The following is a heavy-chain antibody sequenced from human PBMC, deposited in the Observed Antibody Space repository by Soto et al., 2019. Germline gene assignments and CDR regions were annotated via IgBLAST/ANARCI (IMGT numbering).Heavy chain of an antibody. CDR1: GFSFSDYY. CDR3: ARGGSGWTRGGWLGP. Sequence: QVQLVQSGGGLVKPGGSLTLSCAASGFSFSDYYMIWVRQAPGKGLEWLSYISDSGNTIYYADSVRARFTIFRDNAANSVYPPMARLSGGDTGFYYCARGGSGWTRGGWLGPWGQGSLVTVSS. J-gene: IGHJ5*02. V-gene: IGHV3-11*01. CDR2: ISDSGNTI. D-gene: IGHD6-25*01.